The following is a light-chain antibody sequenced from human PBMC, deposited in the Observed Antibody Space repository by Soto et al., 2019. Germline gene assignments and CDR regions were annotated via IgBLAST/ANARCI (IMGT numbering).Light chain of an antibody. V-gene: IGKV1-33*01. J-gene: IGKJ2*02. CDR2: DAS. CDR3: QQYDVVPCA. CDR1: QDINNY. Sequence: DIQLTQSPASLSASVGDRVTITCQASQDINNYLIWYQQKPGKAPNLLIYDASTLGTGVSSRFSENGSGTDFSVTINNLQPQDTATYYCQQYDVVPCAFGQGTKLEIK.